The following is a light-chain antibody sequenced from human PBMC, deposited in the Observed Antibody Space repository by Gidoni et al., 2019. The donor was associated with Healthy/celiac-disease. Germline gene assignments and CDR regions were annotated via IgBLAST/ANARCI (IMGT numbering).Light chain of an antibody. J-gene: IGKJ3*01. CDR2: WAS. CDR3: QQYYSTPPT. CDR1: QSVLYSSNNKNN. V-gene: IGKV4-1*01. Sequence: DIVMTQSPDSLAVSLGERATINCKYSQSVLYSSNNKNNLAWYQQKPGQPPKLLIYWASTRESGVPDRFSGSGSGTDFTLTISSLQAEDVAVYYCQQYYSTPPTFGPGTKVDIK.